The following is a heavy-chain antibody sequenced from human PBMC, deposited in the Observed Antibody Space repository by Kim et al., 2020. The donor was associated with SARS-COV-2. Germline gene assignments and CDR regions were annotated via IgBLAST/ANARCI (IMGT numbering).Heavy chain of an antibody. CDR1: GGSISSSSYY. Sequence: SETLSLTCTVSGGSISSSSYYWGWIRQPPGKGLEWIGSIYYSGSTYYNPSLKSRVTISVDTTKNQFSLKLSSVTAADTAVYYCAREVITMIVVVTIPYYYFGMDLWGQRTTVTVSS. D-gene: IGHD3-22*01. J-gene: IGHJ6*02. CDR2: IYYSGST. V-gene: IGHV4-39*07. CDR3: AREVITMIVVVTIPYYYFGMDL.